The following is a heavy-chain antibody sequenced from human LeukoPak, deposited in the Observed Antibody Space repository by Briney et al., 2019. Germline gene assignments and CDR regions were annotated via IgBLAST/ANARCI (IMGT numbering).Heavy chain of an antibody. CDR3: ARGWFGSGSFFDY. V-gene: IGHV4-34*01. D-gene: IGHD3-10*01. Sequence: SETLSLTCAVYGGSFSGYYWSWIRQPPGKGLEWIGEINHSGSTNYNPSLKSRVTISVDTSKNQFSLKLSSVTAAVTAVYYCARGWFGSGSFFDYWGQGTLVTVSS. J-gene: IGHJ4*02. CDR2: INHSGST. CDR1: GGSFSGYY.